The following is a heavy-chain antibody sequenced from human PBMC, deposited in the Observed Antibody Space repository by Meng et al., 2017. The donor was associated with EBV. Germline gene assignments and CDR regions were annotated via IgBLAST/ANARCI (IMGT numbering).Heavy chain of an antibody. Sequence: QITLKESCPTLVKPTQTLTLTCTFSGFSLSTSGVGVGWIRQPPGKALEWLALIYWDDDKRYSPSLKSRFTITKDTSKNQVVLTMTNMDPVDTATYYCAHRRDEYSSSWYGWFDPWGQGTLVTVSS. J-gene: IGHJ5*02. V-gene: IGHV2-5*02. CDR2: IYWDDDK. CDR3: AHRRDEYSSSWYGWFDP. D-gene: IGHD6-13*01. CDR1: GFSLSTSGVG.